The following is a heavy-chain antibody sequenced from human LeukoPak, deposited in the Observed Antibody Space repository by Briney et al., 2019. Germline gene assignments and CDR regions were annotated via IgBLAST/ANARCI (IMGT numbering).Heavy chain of an antibody. CDR2: INPNSGGT. CDR3: AKGGKWDVTPFDY. V-gene: IGHV1-2*04. Sequence: ASVKVSCKASGYTSTGYYMHWVRQAPGQGLEWMGWINPNSGGTNYAQKFQGWVTMTRDTSISTAYMELSRLRSDDTAVYYCAKGGKWDVTPFDYWGQGTLVTVSS. D-gene: IGHD1-26*01. CDR1: GYTSTGYY. J-gene: IGHJ4*02.